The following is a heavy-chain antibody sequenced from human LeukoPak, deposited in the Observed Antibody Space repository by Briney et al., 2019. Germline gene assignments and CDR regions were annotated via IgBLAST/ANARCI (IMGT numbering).Heavy chain of an antibody. CDR3: ARDSGDGYNYSDY. Sequence: GGSLRLSCAASGFTFSSYGMHWVRQAPGKGLEWVAVIWYDGSNKYYADPVKGRFTISRDNSKNTLYLQMNSLRAEDTAVYYCARDSGDGYNYSDYWGQGTLVTVSS. CDR2: IWYDGSNK. CDR1: GFTFSSYG. V-gene: IGHV3-33*01. D-gene: IGHD5-24*01. J-gene: IGHJ4*02.